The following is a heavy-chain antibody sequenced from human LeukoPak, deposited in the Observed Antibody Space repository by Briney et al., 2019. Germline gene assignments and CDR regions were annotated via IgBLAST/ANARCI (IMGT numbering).Heavy chain of an antibody. D-gene: IGHD3-10*01. CDR3: AREGRQNYYGSGTYYKAGGLHYYYYMDV. V-gene: IGHV3-7*01. CDR1: GFTFSSYW. Sequence: PGGSLRLSCAASGFTFSSYWMSWVRQAPGKGLEWVANIKQDGSEKYYVDSVKGRFTISRDNSKNTLYLQMNSLRAEDTAVYYCAREGRQNYYGSGTYYKAGGLHYYYYMDVWGKGTTVTVSS. CDR2: IKQDGSEK. J-gene: IGHJ6*03.